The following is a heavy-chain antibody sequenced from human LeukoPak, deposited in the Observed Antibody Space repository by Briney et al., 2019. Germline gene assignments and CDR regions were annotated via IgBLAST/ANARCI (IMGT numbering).Heavy chain of an antibody. Sequence: SETLSLTCIVSDYSISSGYYWGWIRQPPGKGLEWVGSIYHSGTTYYNPSLKSRVTISLDPSENQFSLKLRSATASDTAVYYCARGDYYDSYDWYFDLWGRGTLVTVSS. CDR2: IYHSGTT. D-gene: IGHD3-22*01. V-gene: IGHV4-38-2*02. CDR1: DYSISSGYY. CDR3: ARGDYYDSYDWYFDL. J-gene: IGHJ2*01.